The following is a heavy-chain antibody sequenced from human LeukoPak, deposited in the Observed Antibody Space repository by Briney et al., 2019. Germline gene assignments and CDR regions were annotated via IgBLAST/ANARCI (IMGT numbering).Heavy chain of an antibody. CDR2: IGTTGAST. D-gene: IGHD1-26*01. CDR3: AKGDGIYSFDY. J-gene: IGHJ4*02. V-gene: IGHV3-23*01. Sequence: GGSLRLSCAASGFSFSSFGMSWVRQGPGKGLEWASSIGTTGASTNYADSVKGRFTISRDNSKNTLYLQMNSLRAEDTAVYYCAKGDGIYSFDYWGQGTLVTVSS. CDR1: GFSFSSFG.